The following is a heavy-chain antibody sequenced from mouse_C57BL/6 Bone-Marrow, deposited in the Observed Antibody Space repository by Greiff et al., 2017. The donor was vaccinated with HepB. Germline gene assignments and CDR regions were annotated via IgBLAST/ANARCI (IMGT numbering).Heavy chain of an antibody. CDR2: ISDGGSYT. D-gene: IGHD1-1*01. Sequence: EVQLVESGGGLVKPGGSLKLSCAASGFTFSSYAMSWVRQTPEKRLEWVATISDGGSYTYYPDNVKGRFTISRDNAKNNLYLQMSHLKSEDTAMYYCAREGGAITTVVAHWYFDVWGTGTTVTVSS. CDR3: AREGGAITTVVAHWYFDV. V-gene: IGHV5-4*01. J-gene: IGHJ1*03. CDR1: GFTFSSYA.